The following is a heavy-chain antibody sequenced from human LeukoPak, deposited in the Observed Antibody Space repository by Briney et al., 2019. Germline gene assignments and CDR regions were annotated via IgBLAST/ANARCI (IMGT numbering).Heavy chain of an antibody. V-gene: IGHV3-30-3*01. J-gene: IGHJ3*02. Sequence: GGSLRLSCAASGFTFSSYAMHWVRQAPGKGLEWVAVISYDGSNKYYADSVKGRFTISRDNSKNTLYLQMNSLRPEDTTVYYCARDPKGGFSYGWGAFDIWGQGTMVTVSS. CDR1: GFTFSSYA. CDR3: ARDPKGGFSYGWGAFDI. CDR2: ISYDGSNK. D-gene: IGHD5-18*01.